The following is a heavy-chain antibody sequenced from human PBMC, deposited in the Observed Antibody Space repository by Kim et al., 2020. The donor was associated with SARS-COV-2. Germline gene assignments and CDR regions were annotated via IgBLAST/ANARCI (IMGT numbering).Heavy chain of an antibody. J-gene: IGHJ6*02. CDR2: INPSGGST. V-gene: IGHV1-46*01. D-gene: IGHD6-19*01. CDR3: AREWVGIVAVDGNYYYYGMDV. Sequence: ASVKVSCKASGYTFTSYYMHWVRQAPGQGLEWMGIINPSGGSTSYAQKFQGRVTMTRDTSTSTVYMELSSLRSEDTAVYYCAREWVGIVAVDGNYYYYGMDVWGQGTTVTVSS. CDR1: GYTFTSYY.